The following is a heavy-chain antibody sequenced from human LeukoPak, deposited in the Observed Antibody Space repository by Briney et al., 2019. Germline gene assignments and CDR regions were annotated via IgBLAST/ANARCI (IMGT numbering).Heavy chain of an antibody. CDR2: IYPDDSDT. D-gene: IGHD3-22*01. J-gene: IGHJ3*01. CDR1: GYRVNAYW. Sequence: NTGESLKISCKGSGYRVNAYWIAWVRQMPGKGLEWMGIIYPDDSDTRYSPSFQGQVTIPADKSVRTAYLQWSSLKASDTAMYYCARPNITSYYDSRGYDAFDVWGQGTMVTVSS. V-gene: IGHV5-51*01. CDR3: ARPNITSYYDSRGYDAFDV.